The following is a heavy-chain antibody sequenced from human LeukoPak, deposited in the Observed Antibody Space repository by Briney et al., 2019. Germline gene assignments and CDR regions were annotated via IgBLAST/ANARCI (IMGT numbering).Heavy chain of an antibody. CDR1: GFTFGDYA. D-gene: IGHD6-19*01. CDR2: IRSKIYGGTT. CDR3: TRDQYSSGWYDILFDY. V-gene: IGHV3-49*03. Sequence: PGGSLRLSCTASGFTFGDYAMSWFRQAPGKGLEWVGFIRSKIYGGTTEYAASVKGRLTISRDDSKSIAYLQMNSLNTEDTAVYYCTRDQYSSGWYDILFDYWGQGTLVTVSS. J-gene: IGHJ4*02.